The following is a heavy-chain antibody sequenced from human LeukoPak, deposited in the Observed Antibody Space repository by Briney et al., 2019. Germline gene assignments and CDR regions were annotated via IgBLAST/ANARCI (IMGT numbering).Heavy chain of an antibody. D-gene: IGHD1-26*01. CDR3: MAESSAPWEGY. Sequence: GGSLRLSCAASGFTFSRRWMDWVRQVPGKGLEWVANINEDGSVKNYVDSVRGRFTVSRDNAQNSLYLQMNSLRAEDTGVYYCMAESSAPWEGYWGQGALVTVSS. J-gene: IGHJ4*02. CDR2: INEDGSVK. V-gene: IGHV3-7*01. CDR1: GFTFSRRW.